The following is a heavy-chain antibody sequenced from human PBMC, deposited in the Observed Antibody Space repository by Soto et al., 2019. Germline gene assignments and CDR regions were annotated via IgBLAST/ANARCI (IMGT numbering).Heavy chain of an antibody. Sequence: QVQLVQSGAEVKKPGASVKVSCKASGYSFITYGISWVRQAPGQGLEWMGWISTYNGNTNYAQKLQGRITMTTDTDTTTGYMELRSLRSDDTAVYYCARDRPTSSIRARDYYYAMDVWGQGTTVTVSS. CDR1: GYSFITYG. J-gene: IGHJ6*02. CDR3: ARDRPTSSIRARDYYYAMDV. V-gene: IGHV1-18*01. D-gene: IGHD6-6*01. CDR2: ISTYNGNT.